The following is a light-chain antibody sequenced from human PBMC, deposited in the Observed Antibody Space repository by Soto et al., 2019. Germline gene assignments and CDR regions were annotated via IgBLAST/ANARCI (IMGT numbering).Light chain of an antibody. CDR3: GSDTSIIAAV. V-gene: IGLV2-14*01. CDR2: DVN. J-gene: IGLJ2*01. CDR1: SSDVGGYNY. Sequence: QSALTQPASVSGSPGQSITISCTGTSSDVGGYNYVCWYQHHPGKAPHLLIYDVNNRPSGVSDRFSGSKPGNTASLTIAGLQTEDEADYYCGSDTSIIAAVFGGGTQLTVL.